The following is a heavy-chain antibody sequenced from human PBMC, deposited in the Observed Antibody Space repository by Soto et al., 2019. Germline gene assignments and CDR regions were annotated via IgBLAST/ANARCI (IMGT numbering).Heavy chain of an antibody. CDR3: ARGSPQSRGKGGDWFDP. CDR2: INPNSGGT. Sequence: QVQLVQSGAEVKKPGASVKVSCKASGYTFTGYYMHWVRQAPGQGLEWMGWINPNSGGTNYAQKFQGRVTMTRDTSISTAYMELSRLRSDDTAVYYCARGSPQSRGKGGDWFDPWGQGTLVTVSS. J-gene: IGHJ5*02. D-gene: IGHD2-15*01. V-gene: IGHV1-2*02. CDR1: GYTFTGYY.